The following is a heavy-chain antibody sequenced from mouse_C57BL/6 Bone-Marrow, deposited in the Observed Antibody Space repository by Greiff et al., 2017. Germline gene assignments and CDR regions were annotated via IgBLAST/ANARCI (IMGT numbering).Heavy chain of an antibody. Sequence: EVQGVESGGGLVKPGGSLKLSCAASGFPFSDYGMHWVRQAPEKGLEWVAYISSGSSTIYYADTVKGRFTISRDNAKNTLFLQMTSLRSEDTAMYYCARPFFDYWGQGTTLTVSS. CDR2: ISSGSSTI. CDR1: GFPFSDYG. J-gene: IGHJ2*01. CDR3: ARPFFDY. V-gene: IGHV5-17*01.